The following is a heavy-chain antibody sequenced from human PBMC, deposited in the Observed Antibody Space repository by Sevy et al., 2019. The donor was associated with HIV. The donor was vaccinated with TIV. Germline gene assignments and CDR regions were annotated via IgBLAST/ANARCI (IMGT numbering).Heavy chain of an antibody. CDR3: ARDRGYDYIWGTFPYRDY. D-gene: IGHD3-16*01. Sequence: ASVKVSCKASGYTFTSYGISWVRQAPGQRLEWMGWISAHKGNTNYAQKFQGRVTMTTDTSTFTAYMELRSLRYDDTAVYYCARDRGYDYIWGTFPYRDYWGQGTLVTVSS. J-gene: IGHJ4*02. V-gene: IGHV1-18*01. CDR2: ISAHKGNT. CDR1: GYTFTSYG.